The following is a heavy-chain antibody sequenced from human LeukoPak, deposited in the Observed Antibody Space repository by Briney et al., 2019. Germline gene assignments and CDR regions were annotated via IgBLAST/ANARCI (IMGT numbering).Heavy chain of an antibody. CDR1: GFTFSSYA. V-gene: IGHV3-23*01. CDR2: ISGSGGST. D-gene: IGHD6-13*01. CDR3: AKGGIERYSSSWYAVTGFDY. Sequence: PGGSLRLSCAASGFTFSSYAMSWVRQAPGKGLEWVSAISGSGGSTYYADSVKGRFTISRDNSKNTLYLQMNSLRAEDTAVYYCAKGGIERYSSSWYAVTGFDYWGQGTLVTVSS. J-gene: IGHJ4*02.